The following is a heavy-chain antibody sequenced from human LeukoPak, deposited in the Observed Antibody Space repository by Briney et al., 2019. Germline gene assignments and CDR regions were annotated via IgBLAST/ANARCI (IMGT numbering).Heavy chain of an antibody. CDR3: ARGYNGVYYYYYYYGMDV. CDR2: INPNSGGT. CDR1: GYTFTSYD. D-gene: IGHD2-8*01. J-gene: IGHJ6*02. Sequence: ASVKVSCKASGYTFTSYDINWVRQATGQGLEWMGWINPNSGGTNYAQKFQGRVTMTRDTSISTAYMELSRLRSDDTAVYYCARGYNGVYYYYYYYGMDVWGQGTTVTVSS. V-gene: IGHV1-2*02.